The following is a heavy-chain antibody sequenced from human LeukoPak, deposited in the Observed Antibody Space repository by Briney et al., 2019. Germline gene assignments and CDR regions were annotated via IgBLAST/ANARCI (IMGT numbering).Heavy chain of an antibody. D-gene: IGHD6-19*01. CDR3: ARWRAGIAVAVDY. Sequence: GGSPRLSCAAPGFTFSTYTMHWGRQAPGKGLEWVALIWYDGRNKFYVDSVKGPFTISRDNSKNTLYLQMYSLRAEATAVYYCARWRAGIAVAVDYWGQGTLVTVSS. J-gene: IGHJ4*02. V-gene: IGHV3-33*08. CDR2: IWYDGRNK. CDR1: GFTFSTYT.